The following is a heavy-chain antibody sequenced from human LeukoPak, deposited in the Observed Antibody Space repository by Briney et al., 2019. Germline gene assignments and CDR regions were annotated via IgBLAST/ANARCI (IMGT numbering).Heavy chain of an antibody. Sequence: AGGSLRLSCAASGFTFSGYSMNWVRQAPGKGLEWVGFIRSKAYGGTTEYAASVKGRFTISRDDSKSIAYLQMNSLKTEDTAVYYCTSLGYSSSWYNYWGQGTLVTVSS. CDR3: TSLGYSSSWYNY. CDR2: IRSKAYGGTT. J-gene: IGHJ4*02. V-gene: IGHV3-49*04. CDR1: GFTFSGYS. D-gene: IGHD6-13*01.